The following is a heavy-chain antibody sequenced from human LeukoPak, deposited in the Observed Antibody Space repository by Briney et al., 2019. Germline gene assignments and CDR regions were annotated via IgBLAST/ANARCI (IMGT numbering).Heavy chain of an antibody. CDR3: ARLREYYYDSSGYHYYFDY. CDR2: IYYSGST. CDR1: GGSISSSSYY. Sequence: SETLSLTCTVSGGSISSSSYYWGWIRQPPGKGLEWIGSIYYSGSTYHNPSLKSRVTISVDTSKNQFSLKLSSVTAADTAVYYCARLREYYYDSSGYHYYFDYWGQGTLVTVSS. V-gene: IGHV4-39*01. D-gene: IGHD3-22*01. J-gene: IGHJ4*02.